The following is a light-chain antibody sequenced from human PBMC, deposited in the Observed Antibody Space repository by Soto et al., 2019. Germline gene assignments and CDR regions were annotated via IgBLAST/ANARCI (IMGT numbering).Light chain of an antibody. CDR1: RSVFYSPTNRNY. CDR3: QQYYHTHIFT. CDR2: WAS. Sequence: DFVMTQSPDSLAVSLGERATISCKSSRSVFYSPTNRNYLAWYQQKPGQPPKLLIYWASTRESGVPDRFSGSGSGTDFTLTISSLQAEDVAVYYCQQYYHTHIFTFGQGTKLEIK. J-gene: IGKJ2*01. V-gene: IGKV4-1*01.